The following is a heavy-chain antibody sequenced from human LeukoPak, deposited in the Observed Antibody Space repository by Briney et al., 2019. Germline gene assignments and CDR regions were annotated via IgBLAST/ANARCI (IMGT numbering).Heavy chain of an antibody. J-gene: IGHJ4*02. V-gene: IGHV1-2*02. CDR2: INPNSGGT. CDR1: GGTFSSYA. CDR3: ARFDYFDY. Sequence: ASVKVSCKASGGTFSSYAISWVRQAPGQGLEWMGWINPNSGGTNYAQKFQGRVTMTRDTSISTAYMELSRLRSDDTAVYYCARFDYFDYWGQGTLVTVSS.